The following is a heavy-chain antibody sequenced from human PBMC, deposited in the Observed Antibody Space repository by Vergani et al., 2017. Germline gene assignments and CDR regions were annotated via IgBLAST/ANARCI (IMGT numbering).Heavy chain of an antibody. D-gene: IGHD5-18*01. Sequence: VQLVESGGGLVQPGRSLRLSCAASGFTFSSYAMHWVRQAPGKGLEWVAVISYDGSNKYYADSVKGRFTISRDNSKNTLYLQMNSLRAEDTAVYYCARERVDTAMVQDYWGQGTLVTVSS. CDR3: ARERVDTAMVQDY. CDR2: ISYDGSNK. V-gene: IGHV3-30-3*01. J-gene: IGHJ4*02. CDR1: GFTFSSYA.